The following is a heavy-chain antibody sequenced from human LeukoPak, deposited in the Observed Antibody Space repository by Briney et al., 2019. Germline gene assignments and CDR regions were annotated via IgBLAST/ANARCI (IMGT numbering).Heavy chain of an antibody. Sequence: PGGSLRVCAAAPRFSFSHSGMHGVRKALGQGLVWVSHINHDGSRRDCADSVKGRFTISRDFAKNTLYLQMHSLGADDTAVYYCVRDVHSLGDSWGQGTLVTVSS. CDR2: INHDGSRR. D-gene: IGHD2-15*01. CDR3: VRDVHSLGDS. J-gene: IGHJ4*02. CDR1: RFSFSHSG. V-gene: IGHV3-74*01.